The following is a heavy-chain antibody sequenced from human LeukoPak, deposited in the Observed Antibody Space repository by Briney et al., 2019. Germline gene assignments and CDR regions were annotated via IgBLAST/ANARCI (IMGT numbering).Heavy chain of an antibody. V-gene: IGHV4-39*01. Sequence: SETLSLTCTVSGGSISSSTYYWGWIRQPPGKGLEWIGSIYYSGSTYYNPSLKSRVTISVDTSKNQFSLKLSSVTAADTAVYYCARHWGVGATYFDYWGQGTLVIVSS. CDR2: IYYSGST. D-gene: IGHD1-26*01. CDR1: GGSISSSTYY. J-gene: IGHJ4*02. CDR3: ARHWGVGATYFDY.